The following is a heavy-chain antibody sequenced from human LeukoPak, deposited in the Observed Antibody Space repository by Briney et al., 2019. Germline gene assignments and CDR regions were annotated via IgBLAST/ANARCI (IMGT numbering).Heavy chain of an antibody. CDR2: ISSSSSYI. Sequence: PGGSLRLSCAASGFTFSSYSMTWVRQAPGKGLEWVSSISSSSSYIYYADSVKGRFTISRDNAKNSLYLQMNSLRAEDTAVYYCAREKYYDFWSGYCYGMDVWGQGTTVTVS. CDR3: AREKYYDFWSGYCYGMDV. CDR1: GFTFSSYS. D-gene: IGHD3-3*01. V-gene: IGHV3-21*01. J-gene: IGHJ6*02.